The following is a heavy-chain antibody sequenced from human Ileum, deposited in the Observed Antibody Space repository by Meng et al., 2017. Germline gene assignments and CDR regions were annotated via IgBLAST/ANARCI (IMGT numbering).Heavy chain of an antibody. CDR2: INHSGST. CDR1: GGSFSGYY. Sequence: QVQLQEGGAGLLKPSETLSLTCAVYGGSFSGYYWSWIRQPPGKGLEWIGEINHSGSTNYNPSLKSRVTISVDTSKNQFSLKLGSVTAADTAVYYCARGGGRYGPDFDYWGQGTLVTVSS. D-gene: IGHD3-16*01. V-gene: IGHV4-34*01. CDR3: ARGGGRYGPDFDY. J-gene: IGHJ4*02.